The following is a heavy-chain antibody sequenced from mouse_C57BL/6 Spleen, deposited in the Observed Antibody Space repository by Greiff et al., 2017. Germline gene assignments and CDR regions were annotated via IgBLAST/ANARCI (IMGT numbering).Heavy chain of an antibody. CDR2: IHWDDDK. Sequence: QVTLKESGPGILQSSQTLSLTCSFSGFSLSTSGMGVSWIRQPSGKGLEWLAHIHWDDDKRYNPSLKSRLTISKDTSRNQVFLKITSVDTADTATYYCARKTTVVATGGYFDYWGQGTTLTVSS. CDR3: ARKTTVVATGGYFDY. J-gene: IGHJ2*01. D-gene: IGHD1-1*01. CDR1: GFSLSTSGMG. V-gene: IGHV8-12*01.